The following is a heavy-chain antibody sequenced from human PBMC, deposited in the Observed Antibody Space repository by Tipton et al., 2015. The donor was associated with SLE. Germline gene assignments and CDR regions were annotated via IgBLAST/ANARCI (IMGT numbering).Heavy chain of an antibody. D-gene: IGHD6-19*01. CDR2: ISFDGINK. CDR3: VKGSGGQVYNWYFDL. Sequence: QVQLVQSGGGVVQPGRSLRLSCAGSGFTFSTYGMHWVRQAPGKGLEWVAFISFDGINKFYGDSVKGRFTISRDNSKNTLYLQMSSLRPEDTAVYYCVKGSGGQVYNWYFDLWGRGTLVTVSS. CDR1: GFTFSTYG. J-gene: IGHJ2*01. V-gene: IGHV3-30*18.